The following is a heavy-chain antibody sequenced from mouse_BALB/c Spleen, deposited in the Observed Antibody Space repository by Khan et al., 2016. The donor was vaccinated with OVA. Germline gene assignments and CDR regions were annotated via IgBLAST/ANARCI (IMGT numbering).Heavy chain of an antibody. CDR1: GFTFSSYG. V-gene: IGHV5-17*02. Sequence: EVKLVESGGGLVQPGGSRKLSCAASGFTFSSYGMHWVRQAPEKGLEWVAYISGESSNIYYADTVKGRFTISRDNPKNTLFLQMTSLKSEDTAMYYCATSDYYGYYFDYWGQGPTLTVSS. CDR2: ISGESSNI. CDR3: ATSDYYGYYFDY. D-gene: IGHD1-1*01. J-gene: IGHJ2*01.